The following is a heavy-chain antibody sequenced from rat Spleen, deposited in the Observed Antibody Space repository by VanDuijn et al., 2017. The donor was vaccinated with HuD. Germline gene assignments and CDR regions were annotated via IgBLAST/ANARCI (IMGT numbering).Heavy chain of an antibody. CDR3: TRENWVFDY. Sequence: EVQLVESDGGLVQPGRSLKLSCVASRFTFSDFYMAWVRQAPTKGLEWVATISYDGSKTYYPDSVKGRFTISRDNAKSTLYLQMNSLRSEDTATYYCTRENWVFDYWGQGVMVTVSS. D-gene: IGHD5-1*01. J-gene: IGHJ2*01. CDR2: ISYDGSKT. CDR1: RFTFSDFY. V-gene: IGHV5-29*01.